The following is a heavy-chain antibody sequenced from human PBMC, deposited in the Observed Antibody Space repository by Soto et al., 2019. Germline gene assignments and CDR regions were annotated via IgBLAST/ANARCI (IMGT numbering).Heavy chain of an antibody. J-gene: IGHJ4*02. D-gene: IGHD6-6*01. V-gene: IGHV1-18*01. Sequence: ASVKVSCKASGYTFTSYGISWVRQAPGQGLEWMGWISAYNGNTNYAQKFQGRVTMTEDTSTDTAYMELSSLRSEDTAVYYCATGSAARSFDYWGQGTLVTVSS. CDR3: ATGSAARSFDY. CDR1: GYTFTSYG. CDR2: ISAYNGNT.